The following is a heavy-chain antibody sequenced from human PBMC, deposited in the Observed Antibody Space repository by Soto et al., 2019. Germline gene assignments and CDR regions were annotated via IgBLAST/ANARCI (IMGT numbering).Heavy chain of an antibody. CDR2: FDPEDGET. CDR1: GYTLTELS. D-gene: IGHD3-22*01. J-gene: IGHJ6*02. V-gene: IGHV1-24*01. CDR3: ATSSSSHYDSSGYGMDV. Sequence: GASVKVSCKVSGYTLTELSMHWVRQAPGKGLEWMGGFDPEDGETIYAQKFQGRVTMTEDTSTDTAYMELSSLRSEDTAVYYCATSSSSHYDSSGYGMDVWGQGTTVTVSS.